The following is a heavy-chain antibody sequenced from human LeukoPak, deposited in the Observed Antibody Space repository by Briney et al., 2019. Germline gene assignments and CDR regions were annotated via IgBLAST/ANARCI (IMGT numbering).Heavy chain of an antibody. CDR3: ARGRSWELLYFFY. Sequence: ASVKVSFKASGYTFTSYDINWVRQATGQGLEWMGWINPNSGNTGYAQKFQGRVTMTRNTSIRTAYMVLSSLRSEDTAVYYCARGRSWELLYFFYWGQGTVVTVS. V-gene: IGHV1-8*02. J-gene: IGHJ4*02. D-gene: IGHD1-26*01. CDR2: INPNSGNT. CDR1: GYTFTSYD.